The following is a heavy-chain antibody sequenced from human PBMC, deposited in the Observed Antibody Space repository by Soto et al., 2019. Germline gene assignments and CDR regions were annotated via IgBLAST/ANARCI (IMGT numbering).Heavy chain of an antibody. V-gene: IGHV4-59*01. CDR3: ARGTAIYYFDY. D-gene: IGHD3-3*01. Sequence: PSETLSLTCTVSGGSISSYYWSWIRQPPGKGLEWIGYIYYSGSTNYNPSLKSRVTISVDTSKNQFSLKLSSVTAAGTAVYYCARGTAIYYFDYCGQGTLVTVSS. CDR1: GGSISSYY. CDR2: IYYSGST. J-gene: IGHJ4*02.